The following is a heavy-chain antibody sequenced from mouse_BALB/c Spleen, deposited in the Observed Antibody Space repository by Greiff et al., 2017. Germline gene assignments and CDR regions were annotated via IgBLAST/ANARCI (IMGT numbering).Heavy chain of an antibody. V-gene: IGHV5-17*02. Sequence: EVQRVESGGGLVQPGGSRKLSCAASGFTFSSFGMHWVRQAPEKGLEWVAYISSGSSTIYYADTVKGRFTISRDNPKNTLFLQMTSLRSEDTAMYYCARRGYDGYYAMDYWGQGTSVTVSS. J-gene: IGHJ4*01. CDR3: ARRGYDGYYAMDY. D-gene: IGHD2-14*01. CDR1: GFTFSSFG. CDR2: ISSGSSTI.